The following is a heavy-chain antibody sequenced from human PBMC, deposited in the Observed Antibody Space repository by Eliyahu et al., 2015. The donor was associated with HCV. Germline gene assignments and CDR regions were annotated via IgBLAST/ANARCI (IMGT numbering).Heavy chain of an antibody. CDR2: ISYDGSNK. Sequence: QVQLVESGGGVVQPGRSLRLSXAASGFTXXSYGXPWVRQAPGKGLEWVAVISYDGSNKYYADSVKGRFTISRDNSKNTLYLQMNSLRAEDTAVYYCAKDSSEEWLVHGKGAFDIWGQGTMVTVSS. D-gene: IGHD6-19*01. CDR3: AKDSSEEWLVHGKGAFDI. J-gene: IGHJ3*02. CDR1: GFTXXSYG. V-gene: IGHV3-30*18.